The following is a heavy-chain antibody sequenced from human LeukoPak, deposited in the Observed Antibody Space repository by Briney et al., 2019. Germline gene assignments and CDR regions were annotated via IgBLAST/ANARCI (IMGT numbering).Heavy chain of an antibody. Sequence: GRSLRLSCAASGFTFSSYGMHWVRQAPGKGLEWVAVIWYDGSNKYYADSVKGRFTISRDNSKNTLYLQMNSLRAEDTAVYYCARDGDSSGYPGYFDYWGQGTLVTVSS. V-gene: IGHV3-33*08. D-gene: IGHD6-19*01. J-gene: IGHJ4*02. CDR3: ARDGDSSGYPGYFDY. CDR2: IWYDGSNK. CDR1: GFTFSSYG.